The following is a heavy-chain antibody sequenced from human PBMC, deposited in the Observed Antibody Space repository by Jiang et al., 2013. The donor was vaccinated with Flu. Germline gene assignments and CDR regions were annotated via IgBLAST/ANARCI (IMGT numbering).Heavy chain of an antibody. CDR2: INHSGST. V-gene: IGHV4-34*01. J-gene: IGHJ4*02. CDR1: GGSFSGYY. D-gene: IGHD6-13*01. CDR3: ARGCIAAAGKGGYFDY. Sequence: ALLKPSETLSLTCAVYGGSFSGYYWSWIRQPPGKGLEWIGEINHSGSTNYNPSLKSRVTISVDTSKNQFSLKLSSVTAADTAVYYCARGCIAAAGKGGYFDYWGQGTLVTVSS.